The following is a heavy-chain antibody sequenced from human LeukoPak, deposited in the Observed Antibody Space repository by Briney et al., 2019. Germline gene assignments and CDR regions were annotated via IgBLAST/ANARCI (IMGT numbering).Heavy chain of an antibody. CDR1: GFTFSSYG. Sequence: GGSLRLSCAASGFTFSSYGMHWVRQAPGKGLEWVAVISYDGSNKYYADSVKGRFTISRDNSKNTLYLQMNSLRAEDTAVYYGAKEGGSSGWPAYYYYYYYMDVWGKGTTVTVSS. D-gene: IGHD6-19*01. CDR3: AKEGGSSGWPAYYYYYYYMDV. J-gene: IGHJ6*03. CDR2: ISYDGSNK. V-gene: IGHV3-30*18.